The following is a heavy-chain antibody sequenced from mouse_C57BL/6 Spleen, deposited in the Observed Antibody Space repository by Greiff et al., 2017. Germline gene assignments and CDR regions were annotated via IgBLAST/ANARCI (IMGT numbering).Heavy chain of an antibody. D-gene: IGHD2-4*01. J-gene: IGHJ3*01. V-gene: IGHV3-6*01. Sequence: ESGPGLVKPSPSLSLTCSVTGYSITSGYYWNWIRQFPGNKLEWMGYISYDGSNNYNPSLKNRISITRDTSKNQFFLKLNSVTTEDTATYYCARAYDYDEACFAYWGQVTLVTVSA. CDR3: ARAYDYDEACFAY. CDR2: ISYDGSN. CDR1: GYSITSGYY.